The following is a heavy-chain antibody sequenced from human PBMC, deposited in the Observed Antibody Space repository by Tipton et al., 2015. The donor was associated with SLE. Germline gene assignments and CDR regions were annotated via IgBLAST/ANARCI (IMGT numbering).Heavy chain of an antibody. CDR2: IQGRENT. J-gene: IGHJ4*02. Sequence: GLVKPSKTLSLICTVSGVSITNYYWSWIRQSPGKRLEWIGFIQGRENTNYNPSLESRVTISVDTSKNQFFLKLSSVTAADTAVYYCARGEWWTGDVDYWGQGTLVTVSS. D-gene: IGHD2-15*01. V-gene: IGHV4-59*12. CDR3: ARGEWWTGDVDY. CDR1: GVSITNYY.